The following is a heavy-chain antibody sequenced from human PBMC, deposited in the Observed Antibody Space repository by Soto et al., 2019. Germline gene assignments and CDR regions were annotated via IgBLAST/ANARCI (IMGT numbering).Heavy chain of an antibody. CDR3: AKDLRRTFDY. CDR1: GFTFSSYG. V-gene: IGHV3-30*18. Sequence: GGSLRLSCAASGFTFSSYGMHWVRQAPGKGLEWVAVISYDGSNKYYADSVRGRFTISRDNSKNTLYLQMNSLRAEDTAVYYCAKDLRRTFDYWGQGTLVTVSS. CDR2: ISYDGSNK. J-gene: IGHJ4*02.